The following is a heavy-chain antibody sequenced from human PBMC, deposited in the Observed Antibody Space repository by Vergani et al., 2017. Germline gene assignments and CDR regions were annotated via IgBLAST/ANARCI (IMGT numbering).Heavy chain of an antibody. V-gene: IGHV4-59*01. Sequence: QVQLVESGGGLVKPGGSLRLSCAASGFTFSHYSMNWVRQAPGKGLEWIGYIYYSGSTNYNPSLKSRVTISVDTSKNQFSLKLSSVTAADTAVYYCARGQYWPYYYYYMDVWGKGTTVTVSS. D-gene: IGHD4-11*01. CDR1: GFTFSHYS. J-gene: IGHJ6*03. CDR2: IYYSGST. CDR3: ARGQYWPYYYYYMDV.